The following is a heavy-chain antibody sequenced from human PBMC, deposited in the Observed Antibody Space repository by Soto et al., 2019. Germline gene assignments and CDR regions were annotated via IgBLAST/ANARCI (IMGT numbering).Heavy chain of an antibody. V-gene: IGHV4-39*01. D-gene: IGHD4-17*01. CDR3: ARPPDDYGDYTHAFDI. Sequence: QLQLQESGPGLVKPSETLSLTCTVSGGSISSSSYYWGWIRQPPGKGLEWIGSIYYSGSTYYNPSRKSRVTMSVDTSRNQFSLKLSSVTAADTAVYYCARPPDDYGDYTHAFDIWGQGTMVTVSS. J-gene: IGHJ3*02. CDR2: IYYSGST. CDR1: GGSISSSSYY.